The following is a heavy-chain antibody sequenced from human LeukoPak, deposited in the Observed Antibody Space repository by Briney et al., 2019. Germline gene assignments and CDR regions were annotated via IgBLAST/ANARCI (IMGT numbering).Heavy chain of an antibody. V-gene: IGHV1-24*01. CDR2: FDPEDGET. D-gene: IGHD6-19*01. CDR3: ATGDRAAVAGPYYFDY. Sequence: VASVKVSCKVSGYTLTELSMHWVRQAPGKGLEWMGGFDPEDGETIYAQKFQGRVTMTEDTSTDTAYMELSSLRSEDTAVYYCATGDRAAVAGPYYFDYWGQGTLVTVSS. J-gene: IGHJ4*02. CDR1: GYTLTELS.